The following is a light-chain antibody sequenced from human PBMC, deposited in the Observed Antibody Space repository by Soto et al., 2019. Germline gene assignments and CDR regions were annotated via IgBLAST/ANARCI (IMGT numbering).Light chain of an antibody. Sequence: QSALTQPASVSGSPGQSITISCTGTSSDVGGYNYVSWYQQHPGKAPKLMIYDLSNRPSGVSDRFSGSKSGNTASLTISGLQAEDEADYYCSSYTSSTTRVVFGEGTKLTVL. CDR3: SSYTSSTTRVV. CDR1: SSDVGGYNY. J-gene: IGLJ2*01. CDR2: DLS. V-gene: IGLV2-14*01.